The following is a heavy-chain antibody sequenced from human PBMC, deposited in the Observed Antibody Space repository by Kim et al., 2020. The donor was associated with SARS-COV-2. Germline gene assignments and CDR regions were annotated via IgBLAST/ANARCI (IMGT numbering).Heavy chain of an antibody. CDR1: GFTFSSYA. CDR2: IYSGGSST. D-gene: IGHD2-21*01. Sequence: GGSLRLSCAASGFTFSSYAMSWVRQAPGKGLEWVSVIYSGGSSTYYADSVKGRFTISRDNSKNTLYLQMNSLRDEDTAVYYCARGLSVWWVLLPRYYCG. V-gene: IGHV3-23*03. CDR3: ARGLSVWWVLLPRYYCG. J-gene: IGHJ6*01.